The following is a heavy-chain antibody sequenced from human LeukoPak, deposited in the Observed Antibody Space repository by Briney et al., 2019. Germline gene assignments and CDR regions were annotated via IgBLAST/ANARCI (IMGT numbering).Heavy chain of an antibody. CDR1: GDSIRGYF. J-gene: IGHJ4*02. V-gene: IGHV4-59*01. CDR2: IYYSGNT. D-gene: IGHD3-22*01. Sequence: SETLSLTCTVSGDSIRGYFWSWIRQPPGKGLEWIGHIYYSGNTNYNPSLKSRVTISIDTSKNQFSRKLSSLCGADSAGYYSARLPDSGYFDYWGQGTLVTVSS. CDR3: ARLPDSGYFDY.